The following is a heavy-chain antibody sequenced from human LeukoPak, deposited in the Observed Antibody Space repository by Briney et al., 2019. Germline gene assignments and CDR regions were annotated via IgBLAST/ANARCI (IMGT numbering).Heavy chain of an antibody. D-gene: IGHD3-16*01. CDR3: VCLGLGGLSLD. CDR2: TSGSGGSR. V-gene: IGHV3-23*01. CDR1: DFTFSNYA. Sequence: GGSLRLSCAAFDFTFSNYAMSWVRQSPGKGLEWVSGTSGSGGSRYYPDSVKGRFTISRDNSKNTLSLEMNSLRVEDTAVYYCVCLGLGGLSLDWGQGTLVTVSS. J-gene: IGHJ4*02.